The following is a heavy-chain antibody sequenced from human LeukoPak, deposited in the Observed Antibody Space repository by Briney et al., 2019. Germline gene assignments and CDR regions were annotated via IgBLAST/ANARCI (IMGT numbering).Heavy chain of an antibody. D-gene: IGHD1-26*01. V-gene: IGHV1-8*01. CDR2: MNPNSGNT. Sequence: GASVKVSCKASGYTFTSYDINWVRQATGQGLEWIGWMNPNSGNTGYAQKFQGRVTMTRNTSISTAYLELSSLRSEDTAVYYCASRNGGSYLAFDIWGQGTMVTVSS. CDR3: ASRNGGSYLAFDI. J-gene: IGHJ3*02. CDR1: GYTFTSYD.